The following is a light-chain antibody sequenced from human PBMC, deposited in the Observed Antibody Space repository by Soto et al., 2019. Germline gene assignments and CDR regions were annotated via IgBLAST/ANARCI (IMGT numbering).Light chain of an antibody. V-gene: IGKV3-15*01. Sequence: VMTQAPATLPVSPGERVTLSCRASQTINNNVAWYQLKDGQVPRLLIYGASTRATDIPARFSGSGSGTKFTLTISSLQSEDFAEYHCQQYNNWPKTVGQGTKVDTK. CDR3: QQYNNWPKT. J-gene: IGKJ1*01. CDR1: QTINNN. CDR2: GAS.